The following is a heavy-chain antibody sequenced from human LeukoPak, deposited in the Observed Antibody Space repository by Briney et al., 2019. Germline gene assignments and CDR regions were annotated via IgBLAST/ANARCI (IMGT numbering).Heavy chain of an antibody. CDR1: GYTFTSYY. CDR3: ARIDNGFDP. Sequence: ASVKVSCKASGYTFTSYYLHWARQAPGQGLEWMGIIYPSDGSTNYAQKFQGRVTMTRDTSTSTVYMELSSLRSEDTAVYYCARIDNGFDPWGQGTLVTVSS. CDR2: IYPSDGST. J-gene: IGHJ5*02. V-gene: IGHV1-46*01.